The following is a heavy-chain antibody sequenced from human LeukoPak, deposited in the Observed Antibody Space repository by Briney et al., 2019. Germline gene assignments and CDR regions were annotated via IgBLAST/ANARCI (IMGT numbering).Heavy chain of an antibody. CDR1: GYTFTSYD. J-gene: IGHJ6*03. V-gene: IGHV1-8*03. CDR3: ARQAATIREDYYYYMDV. D-gene: IGHD5-12*01. CDR2: MNPNSGNT. Sequence: ASVKVSCKASGYTFTSYDINWVRQATGQGLEWMGWMNPNSGNTGYAQKFQGRVTITRNTSISTAYMELNSLRAEDTALYYCARQAATIREDYYYYMDVWGKGTTVTVSS.